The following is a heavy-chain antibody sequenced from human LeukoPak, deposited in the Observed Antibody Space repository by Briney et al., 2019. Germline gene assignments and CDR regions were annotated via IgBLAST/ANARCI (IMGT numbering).Heavy chain of an antibody. Sequence: ASVKVSCKASGYTFTSYAMNWVRQAPGQGLEWMGWINTNTGNPTYAQGFTGRFVFSLDTSVSTAYLQISSLKAEDTVVYYCARSGDIVVVPAATRADSYYYYGMDVWGQGTTVTVSS. CDR3: ARSGDIVVVPAATRADSYYYYGMDV. V-gene: IGHV7-4-1*02. CDR1: GYTFTSYA. J-gene: IGHJ6*02. D-gene: IGHD2-2*01. CDR2: INTNTGNP.